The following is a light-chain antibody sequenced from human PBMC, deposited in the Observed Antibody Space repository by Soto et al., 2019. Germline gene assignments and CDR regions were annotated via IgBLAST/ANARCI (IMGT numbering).Light chain of an antibody. V-gene: IGLV2-8*01. Sequence: QSALTQPPSASGSPGQPVTISCTGTSSDVGAYNYVSWYQQHPGKAPKLMIYEVNKRPSGVPDRFSGSKSGNTASLTVSGLQAEDEADYYCTSRAGLTVLFGGGTKLTVL. CDR3: TSRAGLTVL. J-gene: IGLJ3*02. CDR2: EVN. CDR1: SSDVGAYNY.